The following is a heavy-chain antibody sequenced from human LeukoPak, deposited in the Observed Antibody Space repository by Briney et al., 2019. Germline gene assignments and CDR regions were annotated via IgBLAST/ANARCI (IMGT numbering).Heavy chain of an antibody. V-gene: IGHV3-23*01. CDR1: GFSFSSYG. Sequence: GGSLRLSCAASGFSFSSYGMSWVRQAPGRGLEWVSTVSASGGSTYYADSLKGRFTISRDNSKNTLYLQMNSLRAEDTAVYYCAKVGFKVGATYYFDYWGQGTLVTVSS. CDR2: VSASGGST. CDR3: AKVGFKVGATYYFDY. D-gene: IGHD1-26*01. J-gene: IGHJ4*02.